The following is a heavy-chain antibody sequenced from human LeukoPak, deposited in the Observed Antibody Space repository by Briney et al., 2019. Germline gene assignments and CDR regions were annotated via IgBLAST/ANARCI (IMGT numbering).Heavy chain of an antibody. D-gene: IGHD3-9*01. CDR2: IYYSGST. Sequence: SETLSLTCTVSGGSISSGGYYWSWIRQHPGKGLEWIGYIYYSGSTYYNPSLKSRVTISVDTSKNQFSLKLSSVTAADTAMYYCARGYYDILSGYEYFDYWGQGTLVTVSS. V-gene: IGHV4-31*03. J-gene: IGHJ4*02. CDR3: ARGYYDILSGYEYFDY. CDR1: GGSISSGGYY.